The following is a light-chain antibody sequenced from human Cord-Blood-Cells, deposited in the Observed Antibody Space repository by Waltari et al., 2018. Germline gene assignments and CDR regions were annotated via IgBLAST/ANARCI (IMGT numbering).Light chain of an antibody. CDR2: DAS. J-gene: IGKJ1*01. CDR3: QQRSNWPRT. Sequence: EIVLTQSPATLSLSPGDRATLSCRASQRVSSYLAWYQQKPGQAPRLLIYDASNRATGIPARFSGSGSETDFTLTISSLEPEDFAVYYCQQRSNWPRTFGQGTKVEIK. CDR1: QRVSSY. V-gene: IGKV3-11*01.